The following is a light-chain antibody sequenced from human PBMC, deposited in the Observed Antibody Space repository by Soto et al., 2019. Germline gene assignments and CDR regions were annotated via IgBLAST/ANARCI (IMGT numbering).Light chain of an antibody. J-gene: IGKJ5*01. CDR2: AAS. V-gene: IGKV3D-20*02. Sequence: EIVFTQSPGTLSLSPGERATLSCRAGQSVSSTSLAWYQHKSGQPPRLLIYAASRRATGIPARFSGSGSGTDFTLTISSLEPEDFAVYYCQQRSNWPPITFGQGTRLEI. CDR3: QQRSNWPPIT. CDR1: QSVSSTS.